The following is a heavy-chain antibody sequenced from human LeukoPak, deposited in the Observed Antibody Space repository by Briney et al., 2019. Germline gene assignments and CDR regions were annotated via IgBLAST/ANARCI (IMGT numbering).Heavy chain of an antibody. J-gene: IGHJ5*02. CDR2: IYYSGST. Sequence: SETLSLTCTVSGGSISSYHWSWIRQPPGKGLEWIGYIYYSGSTYYNPSLKSRVTISVDTSKNQFSLKLSSVTAADTAVYYCARAGHLQIYGDYINWFDPWGQGTLVTVSS. D-gene: IGHD4-17*01. CDR3: ARAGHLQIYGDYINWFDP. V-gene: IGHV4-59*12. CDR1: GGSISSYH.